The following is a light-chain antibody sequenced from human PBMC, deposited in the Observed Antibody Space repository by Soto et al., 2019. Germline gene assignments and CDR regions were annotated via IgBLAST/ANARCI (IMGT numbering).Light chain of an antibody. Sequence: EIVLTQSPATLSLSPRERATHSCRTSQSVSSYFAWYQQKPGRAPRLLIYDASNRATGIPARFIGSGSGTDFTLTISSLEPEDFAVYYCQQRSNWPITFGQGTRLEIK. CDR3: QQRSNWPIT. CDR2: DAS. J-gene: IGKJ5*01. V-gene: IGKV3-11*01. CDR1: QSVSSY.